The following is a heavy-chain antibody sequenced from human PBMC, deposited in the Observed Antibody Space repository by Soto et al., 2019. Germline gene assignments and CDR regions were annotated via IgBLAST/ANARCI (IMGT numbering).Heavy chain of an antibody. V-gene: IGHV1-18*01. J-gene: IGHJ5*02. CDR3: ARRIGTMVRGVTHNWFDP. D-gene: IGHD3-10*01. CDR2: ISAYNGNT. Sequence: KGLEWMGWISAYNGNTNYAQKLQGRVTMTTDTSTSTAYMELRSLRSDDTAVYYCARRIGTMVRGVTHNWFDPWGQGTLVTVSS.